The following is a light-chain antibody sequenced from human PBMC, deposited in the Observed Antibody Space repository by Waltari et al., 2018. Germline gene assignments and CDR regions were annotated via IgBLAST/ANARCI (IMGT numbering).Light chain of an antibody. Sequence: SFELTQAPSVSVSPGQTASVTCSGDKLGDKYVCWYQQKPGHSPVLLIYEDSERPSGIPGRFSGSNSGNTATLTISVTQAMDEADYYCQTWTSSGVVFGGGTKLTVL. CDR1: KLGDKY. CDR3: QTWTSSGVV. CDR2: EDS. J-gene: IGLJ2*01. V-gene: IGLV3-1*01.